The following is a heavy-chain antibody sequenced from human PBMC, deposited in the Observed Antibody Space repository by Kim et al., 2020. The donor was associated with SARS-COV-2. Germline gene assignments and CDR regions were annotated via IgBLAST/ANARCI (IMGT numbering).Heavy chain of an antibody. Sequence: QKLQGRVTMTTDTSTSTAYMELRSLRSDDTAVYYCARDSYYDSRERFDPWGQGTLVTVSS. CDR3: ARDSYYDSRERFDP. V-gene: IGHV1-18*01. J-gene: IGHJ5*02. D-gene: IGHD3-22*01.